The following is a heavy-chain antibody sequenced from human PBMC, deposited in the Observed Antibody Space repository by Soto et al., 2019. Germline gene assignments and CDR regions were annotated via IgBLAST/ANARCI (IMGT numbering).Heavy chain of an antibody. D-gene: IGHD3-9*01. CDR1: GFTFDDYA. J-gene: IGHJ3*02. CDR3: VKEEYYDILTGSRGDAFDI. CDR2: ISHNGRNK. V-gene: IGHV3-30*18. Sequence: GGSLRLSCAASGFTFDDYAMYWVRQVPGKGLEWVAVISHNGRNKYYADSVKGRFAVSRDNSKKTLYLQMNSLRAEDTAVYYCVKEEYYDILTGSRGDAFDIWGQGTMVTVSS.